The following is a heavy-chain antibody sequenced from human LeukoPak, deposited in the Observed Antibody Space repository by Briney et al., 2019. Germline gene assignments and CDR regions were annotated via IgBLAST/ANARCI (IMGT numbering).Heavy chain of an antibody. CDR3: ARGFRYIGFAIAVPGTPYYFDY. D-gene: IGHD6-19*01. CDR2: INHSGST. Sequence: SETLSLTCAVSGGSFSGYYWSWLRQPPGKGLEWIGEINHSGSTNYNPSLKSRVTISVDTSKNQLSLKLNSVTAGDTAVYYCARGFRYIGFAIAVPGTPYYFDYWGQGTLVTVSS. CDR1: GGSFSGYY. J-gene: IGHJ4*02. V-gene: IGHV4-34*01.